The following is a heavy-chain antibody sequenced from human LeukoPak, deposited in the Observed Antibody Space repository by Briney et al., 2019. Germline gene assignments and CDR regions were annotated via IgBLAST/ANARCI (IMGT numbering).Heavy chain of an antibody. CDR1: GFTFSSYS. CDR3: ARMVTGREDYFDY. Sequence: GGSLRLSCAASGFTFSSYSMNWVRQAPGKGLEWVSLISSSSYIYYVDSVKGRFTISRDNAKNSLYLQMNSLRAEDTAVYYCARMVTGREDYFDYWGQGTLVTVSS. D-gene: IGHD1-20*01. J-gene: IGHJ4*02. CDR2: ISSSSYI. V-gene: IGHV3-21*01.